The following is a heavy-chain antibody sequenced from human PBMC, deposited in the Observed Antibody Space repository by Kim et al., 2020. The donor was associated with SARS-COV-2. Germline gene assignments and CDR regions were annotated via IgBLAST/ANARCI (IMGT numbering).Heavy chain of an antibody. CDR2: IYPGDSDT. CDR1: GYSFTSYW. D-gene: IGHD3-10*01. Sequence: GESLKISCKGSGYSFTSYWIGWVRQMPGKGLEWMGIIYPGDSDTRYSPSLQGQVTISADKSISTAYLQWSSLKASDTAMYYCARSRPIGARITMGRGVIEYYDYGMDVWGQGTTVTVSS. J-gene: IGHJ6*02. V-gene: IGHV5-51*01. CDR3: ARSRPIGARITMGRGVIEYYDYGMDV.